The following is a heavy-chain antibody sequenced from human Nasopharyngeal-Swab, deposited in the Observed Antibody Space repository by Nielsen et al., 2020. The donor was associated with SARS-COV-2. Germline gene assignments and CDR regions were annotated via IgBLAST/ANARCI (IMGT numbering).Heavy chain of an antibody. CDR2: INHSGST. Sequence: SETLSLTCAVYGRSFSGYYWSWIRQPPGKGLEWIGEINHSGSTNYNPSLKSRVTISVDTSKNQFSLKLSSVTAADTAVYYCARHASHIVLMVYAMGWFDPWGQGTLVTVSS. V-gene: IGHV4-34*01. CDR1: GRSFSGYY. J-gene: IGHJ5*02. CDR3: ARHASHIVLMVYAMGWFDP. D-gene: IGHD2-8*01.